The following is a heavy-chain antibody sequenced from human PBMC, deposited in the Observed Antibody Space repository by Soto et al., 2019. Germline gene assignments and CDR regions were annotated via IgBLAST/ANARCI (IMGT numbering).Heavy chain of an antibody. CDR2: IYYSGST. J-gene: IGHJ5*01. V-gene: IGHV4-39*01. Sequence: SETLSLTCTVSGGSISSSSYYWGWIRQPPGKGLEWIGSIYYSGSTYYNPSLKSRVTISVDTSKNQFSLKLSSVTAADTAMYYCARQNGSFRSWFDSWGQGTPVTVSS. D-gene: IGHD3-10*01. CDR1: GGSISSSSYY. CDR3: ARQNGSFRSWFDS.